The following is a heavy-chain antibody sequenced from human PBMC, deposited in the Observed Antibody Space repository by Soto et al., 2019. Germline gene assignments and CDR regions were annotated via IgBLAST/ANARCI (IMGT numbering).Heavy chain of an antibody. D-gene: IGHD3-10*01. CDR3: ATDYGSGSTSLSGIDV. Sequence: QAQLVQSGAEVKKPGASVKVSCKASGYAFSSNDINWVRQATGQGLEWMGWMNPNSGNIGYAQKFQGRVTMTRNTSISTASMELSSLRSEDTAVYYCATDYGSGSTSLSGIDVWGQGTTVTVSS. CDR2: MNPNSGNI. CDR1: GYAFSSND. J-gene: IGHJ6*02. V-gene: IGHV1-8*01.